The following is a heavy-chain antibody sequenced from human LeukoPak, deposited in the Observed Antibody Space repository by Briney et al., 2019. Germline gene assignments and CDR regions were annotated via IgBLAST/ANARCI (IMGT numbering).Heavy chain of an antibody. CDR2: MNPNSGNT. CDR1: GYTFTSYD. V-gene: IGHV1-8*01. Sequence: ASVKVSCKASGYTFTSYDINWVRQATGQGLEWMGWMNPNSGNTGYAQKFQGRVTMTRNTSISTAYMELSSLRSEDTAVYYCARESCSGGSCSIDYWGQGTLVTVSS. J-gene: IGHJ4*02. CDR3: ARESCSGGSCSIDY. D-gene: IGHD2-15*01.